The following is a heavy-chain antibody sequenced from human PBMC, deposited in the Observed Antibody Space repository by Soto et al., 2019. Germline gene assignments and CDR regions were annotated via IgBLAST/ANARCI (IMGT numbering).Heavy chain of an antibody. CDR2: IYHSGST. D-gene: IGHD6-19*01. Sequence: PSETLSLTCAVSGGSISSSNWWSWVRQPPGKGLEWIGEIYHSGSTNYNPSLKSRVTISVDTSKNQFSLKLSSVTAADTAVYYCARQRVGQWLARTWAFDYWGQGTLVT. V-gene: IGHV4-4*02. CDR3: ARQRVGQWLARTWAFDY. CDR1: GGSISSSNW. J-gene: IGHJ4*02.